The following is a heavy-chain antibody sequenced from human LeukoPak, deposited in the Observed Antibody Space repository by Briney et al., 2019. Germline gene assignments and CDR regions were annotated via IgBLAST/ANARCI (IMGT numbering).Heavy chain of an antibody. CDR1: GFTFSSYW. CDR3: ARARLSFTRGIGANYFDY. D-gene: IGHD2-15*01. CDR2: IKGDGSEK. V-gene: IGHV3-7*01. Sequence: PGGSLRLSCAASGFTFSSYWMSWVRQAPGKGLEWVANIKGDGSEKYYVDSVKGRFSISGDNAKNFLYLQVNSLRADDTAVYYCARARLSFTRGIGANYFDYWGQGTPVTVSS. J-gene: IGHJ4*02.